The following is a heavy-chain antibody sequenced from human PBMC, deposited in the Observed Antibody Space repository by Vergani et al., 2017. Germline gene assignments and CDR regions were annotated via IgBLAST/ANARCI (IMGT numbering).Heavy chain of an antibody. CDR3: AKKLHSSSWYEREYYYYGMDV. D-gene: IGHD6-13*01. Sequence: QVQLVESGGGVVQPGRSLRLSCAASGFTFSSYGIHWVRQAPGKGLEWVAVISYDGSNKYYADSVKGRFTISRDNSKNTLYLQMNSLRAEDTAVYYCAKKLHSSSWYEREYYYYGMDVWGQGTTVTVSS. CDR1: GFTFSSYG. J-gene: IGHJ6*02. V-gene: IGHV3-30*18. CDR2: ISYDGSNK.